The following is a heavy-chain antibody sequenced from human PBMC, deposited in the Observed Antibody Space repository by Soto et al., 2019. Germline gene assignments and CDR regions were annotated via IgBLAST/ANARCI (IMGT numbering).Heavy chain of an antibody. V-gene: IGHV3-23*01. CDR2: ISGSGGST. D-gene: IGHD4-17*01. CDR3: AKVRSMTTVSYFDY. J-gene: IGHJ4*02. Sequence: GGSLRLSCAASGFTFSSYAMSWVRQAPGKGLEWVSAISGSGGSTYYADSVKGRFTISRDNSKNTLYLHMNSLRAEDTAVYYCAKVRSMTTVSYFDYWGQGTLVTVSS. CDR1: GFTFSSYA.